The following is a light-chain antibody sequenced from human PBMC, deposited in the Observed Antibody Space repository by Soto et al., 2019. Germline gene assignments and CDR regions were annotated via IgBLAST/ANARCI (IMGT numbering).Light chain of an antibody. CDR2: DAS. V-gene: IGKV3-20*01. Sequence: ETVLTQSPGTLSLSPGERATLSCRASQTVRSNYLAWYRQTPGQSPGLLIYDASNRATGIADRFSGSGSGTDFTLIISRLEPEDVALYHCQQYAGSPWTFGQGTKVELK. J-gene: IGKJ1*01. CDR3: QQYAGSPWT. CDR1: QTVRSNY.